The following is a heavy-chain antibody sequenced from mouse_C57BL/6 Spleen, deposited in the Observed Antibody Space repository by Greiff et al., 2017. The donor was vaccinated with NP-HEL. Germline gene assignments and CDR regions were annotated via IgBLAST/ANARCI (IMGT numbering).Heavy chain of an antibody. CDR2: ISYDGSN. V-gene: IGHV3-6*01. Sequence: EVKLVESGPGLVKPSQSLSLTCSVTGYSITSGYYWNWIRQFPGNKLEWMGYISYDGSNNYNPSLKNRISITRDTSKNQFFLKLNSVTTEDTATYYCARDRYYGSSPFAYWGQGTLVTVSA. CDR3: ARDRYYGSSPFAY. CDR1: GYSITSGYY. D-gene: IGHD1-1*01. J-gene: IGHJ3*01.